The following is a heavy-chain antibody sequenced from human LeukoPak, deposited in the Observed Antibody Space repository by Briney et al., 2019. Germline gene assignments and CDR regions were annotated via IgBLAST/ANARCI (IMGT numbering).Heavy chain of an antibody. J-gene: IGHJ4*02. V-gene: IGHV4-34*01. D-gene: IGHD6-6*01. CDR1: GGSFSGYY. CDR3: AREESIAARPGYHY. CDR2: INHSGST. Sequence: PSETLSLTCAVYGGSFSGYYWSWIRQPPGKGLEWIGEINHSGSTNYNPSLKSRVTISVDTSKNQSSLKLSSVTAADTAVYYCAREESIAARPGYHYWGQGTLVTVSS.